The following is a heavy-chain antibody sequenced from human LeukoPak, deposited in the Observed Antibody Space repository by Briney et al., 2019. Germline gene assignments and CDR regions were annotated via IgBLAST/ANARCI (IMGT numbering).Heavy chain of an antibody. D-gene: IGHD3-22*01. V-gene: IGHV3-23*01. Sequence: QPGGSLRLSCAASGFTFSSYAMSWVRQAPGKGLEWVSAISGSGGSTYYADSVKGRFTISRDNSKNALYLQMSSLRAEDTALYYCANSGNYYDSSGHEYWGQGTLVTVSS. CDR2: ISGSGGST. CDR3: ANSGNYYDSSGHEY. CDR1: GFTFSSYA. J-gene: IGHJ4*02.